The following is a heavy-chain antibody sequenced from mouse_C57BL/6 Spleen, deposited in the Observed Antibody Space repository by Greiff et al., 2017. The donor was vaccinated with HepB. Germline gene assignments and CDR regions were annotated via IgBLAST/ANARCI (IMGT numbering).Heavy chain of an antibody. Sequence: EVQLQQSGPELVKPGASVKMSCKASGYTFTDYNMHWVKQSHGTSLEWIGYINPNNGGTSYNQKFKGKATLTVNKSSSTAYMELRSLTSEASAVYDCLYSNDVWFAYWGQGTLVTVSA. CDR3: LYSNDVWFAY. V-gene: IGHV1-22*01. CDR2: INPNNGGT. D-gene: IGHD2-12*01. CDR1: GYTFTDYN. J-gene: IGHJ3*01.